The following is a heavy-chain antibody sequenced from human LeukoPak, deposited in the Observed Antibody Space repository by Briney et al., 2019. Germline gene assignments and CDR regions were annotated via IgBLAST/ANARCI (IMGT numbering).Heavy chain of an antibody. D-gene: IGHD1-26*01. Sequence: PGGSLRLSCEVSGFTFSSYWMTWARHIPGKGLEWVANINRDGSEQHYVESVKGRFTISRDNGRNSLYLQMDTLRLDDTAVYYCAQVGAWELQRVFENWGQGPLVTVSS. CDR3: AQVGAWELQRVFEN. V-gene: IGHV3-7*01. CDR2: INRDGSEQ. J-gene: IGHJ4*02. CDR1: GFTFSSYW.